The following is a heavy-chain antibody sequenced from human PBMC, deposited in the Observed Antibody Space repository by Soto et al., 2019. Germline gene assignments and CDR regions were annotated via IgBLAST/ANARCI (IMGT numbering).Heavy chain of an antibody. Sequence: VQLLESGGGLVQPGGSLRLSCAASGFTFSNYAMTWVRQAPGKGLEWVSGITDSGSDKDYADSVKGRFTVSRDNSENTLYLQMNSLRAEDTAVYYCARGRGVGFRRPSDYWGQGTLVTVSS. D-gene: IGHD5-12*01. CDR1: GFTFSNYA. CDR3: ARGRGVGFRRPSDY. J-gene: IGHJ4*02. CDR2: ITDSGSDK. V-gene: IGHV3-23*05.